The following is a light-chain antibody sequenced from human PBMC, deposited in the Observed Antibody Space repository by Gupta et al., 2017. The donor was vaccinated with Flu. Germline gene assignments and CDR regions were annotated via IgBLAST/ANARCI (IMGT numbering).Light chain of an antibody. J-gene: IGLJ1*01. CDR1: SSDVGGYNY. Sequence: ITISCTGTSSDVGGYNYVSWYQQHPGKAHNLMIYDVSKRPAGVANRFSGSKSGNTASLTISGPQEEDEADYYCSSYTSSSTHVFGTGTKVTVL. V-gene: IGLV2-14*04. CDR3: SSYTSSSTHV. CDR2: DVS.